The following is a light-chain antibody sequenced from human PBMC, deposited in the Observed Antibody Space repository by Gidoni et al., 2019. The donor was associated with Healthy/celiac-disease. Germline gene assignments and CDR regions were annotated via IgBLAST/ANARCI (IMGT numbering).Light chain of an antibody. J-gene: IGKJ1*01. CDR3: QQYDNLPTWT. V-gene: IGKV1-33*01. CDR2: YAS. CDR1: QDISNY. Sequence: DIQMTQSPSSLSASVGDRVTITCQASQDISNYLNWYQQKPGKAPKLLIYYASNLETVVPSRFSGSGSGTDFTFTISSLQPEDIATYYCQQYDNLPTWTFGQGTKVEIK.